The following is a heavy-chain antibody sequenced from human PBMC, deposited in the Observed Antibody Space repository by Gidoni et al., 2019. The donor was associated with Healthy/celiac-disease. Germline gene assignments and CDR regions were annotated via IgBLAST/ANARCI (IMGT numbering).Heavy chain of an antibody. CDR2: MNPNSGNT. J-gene: IGHJ6*02. CDR1: GYTFTSYD. Sequence: QVQLVQSGAEVKKPGASVKVSCKASGYTFTSYDINWVRQATGQGLEWMGWMNPNSGNTGYAQKFQGRVTMTRNTYISTAYMELSSLRYEDTAVYYCARGPDDILTGYPADNTYYYYGMDVWGQGTTVTVSS. V-gene: IGHV1-8*01. CDR3: ARGPDDILTGYPADNTYYYYGMDV. D-gene: IGHD3-9*01.